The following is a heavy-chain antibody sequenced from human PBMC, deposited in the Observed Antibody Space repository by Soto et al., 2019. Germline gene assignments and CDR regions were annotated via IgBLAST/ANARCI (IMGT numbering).Heavy chain of an antibody. CDR3: ARSSSSSVDWFEP. CDR2: INAGNGNT. CDR1: GYTFTTYA. Sequence: PSVKVSCKASGYTFTTYAVHWVRQAPGQRLEWMGWINAGNGNTKYSQKFQGRVTITRDTSASTAYMELSSLRSEDTAVYYCARSSSSSVDWFEPWGQGTLVTVSS. J-gene: IGHJ5*02. D-gene: IGHD6-6*01. V-gene: IGHV1-3*01.